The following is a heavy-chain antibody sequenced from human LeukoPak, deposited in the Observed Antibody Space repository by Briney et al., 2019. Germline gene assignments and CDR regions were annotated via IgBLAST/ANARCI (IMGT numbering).Heavy chain of an antibody. CDR1: GFTFRTFA. CDR3: VKEGSTRYDALDI. V-gene: IGHV3-23*01. D-gene: IGHD6-13*01. J-gene: IGHJ3*02. Sequence: PGGSLRLSCAASGFTFRTFAMTWVRQAPGQGLEWVSSISDSGGNTYYADSVKGRFTISRDNSKNTLYLQMNSLRAEDTAFYYCVKEGSTRYDALDILGQWTIVTISS. CDR2: ISDSGGNT.